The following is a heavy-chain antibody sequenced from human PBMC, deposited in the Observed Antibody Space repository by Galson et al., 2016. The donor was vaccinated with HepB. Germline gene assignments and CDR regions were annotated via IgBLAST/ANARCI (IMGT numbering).Heavy chain of an antibody. CDR1: GFPFNYAW. CDR2: IKSKSDGGTT. D-gene: IGHD6-13*01. J-gene: IGHJ4*02. CDR3: TTDGSWYS. Sequence: SLRLSCAASGFPFNYAWMSWVRQAPGKGLEWVGRIKSKSDGGTTDYAAPVKGRFTISRDDSKIMVYLQMTSLKTDDTAVYHCTTDGSWYSWGQGTLVSVAS. V-gene: IGHV3-15*01.